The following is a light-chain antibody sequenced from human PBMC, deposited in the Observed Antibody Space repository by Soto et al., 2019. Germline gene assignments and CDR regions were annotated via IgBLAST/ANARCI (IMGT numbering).Light chain of an antibody. Sequence: EIVLTQSPGILSLPPGERATLSCRASQSVSSNYLAWYQQKPGQAPRLLIYAASSRATGIPDRFSGSGSGTDFSLTISRLEPDDFAVYYCQQYVRSLWTFGQGTKVEI. CDR2: AAS. V-gene: IGKV3-20*01. J-gene: IGKJ1*01. CDR3: QQYVRSLWT. CDR1: QSVSSNY.